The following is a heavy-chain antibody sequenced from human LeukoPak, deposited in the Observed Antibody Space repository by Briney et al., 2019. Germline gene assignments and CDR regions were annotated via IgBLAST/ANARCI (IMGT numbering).Heavy chain of an antibody. Sequence: NPSETLSLTCAVSGGSISSSNWWSWVRQPPGKGLEWIGEIYHSGSTNYNPSLKSRVTISVDKSKNQFSLKLSSVTAADTAVYYCVKGHSSRRYYYYYMDVWGKGTTVTVSS. D-gene: IGHD6-6*01. J-gene: IGHJ6*03. CDR3: VKGHSSRRYYYYYMDV. V-gene: IGHV4-4*02. CDR2: IYHSGST. CDR1: GGSISSSNW.